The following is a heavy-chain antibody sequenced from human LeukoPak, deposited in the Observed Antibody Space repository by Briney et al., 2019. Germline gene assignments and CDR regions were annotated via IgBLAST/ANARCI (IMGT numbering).Heavy chain of an antibody. CDR1: GFTFSSYR. J-gene: IGHJ4*02. V-gene: IGHV3-21*01. CDR3: ARDRIGEYYFDY. D-gene: IGHD3-10*01. Sequence: PGGSLRLSCGASGFTFSSYRMKSGRQAPGRGLGWVSSISSSSSYIYYADSVKGRFTISRDNAKNSLYLQMNSLRAEDTAVYYCARDRIGEYYFDYWGQGTLVTVSS. CDR2: ISSSSSYI.